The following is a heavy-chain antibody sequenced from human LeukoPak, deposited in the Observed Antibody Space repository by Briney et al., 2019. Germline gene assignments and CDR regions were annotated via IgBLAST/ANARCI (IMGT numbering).Heavy chain of an antibody. D-gene: IGHD3-22*01. Sequence: PGGSLRLSCAASGFTFNNYWMHWVRQAPGKGLVWVSGINSDGSSATYADSVKGRFTISRVNAKNTLYLEMNSLRAEDMTVYYCAIGVVITTAFDNWGQGTLVTVSS. CDR1: GFTFNNYW. CDR3: AIGVVITTAFDN. J-gene: IGHJ4*02. CDR2: INSDGSSA. V-gene: IGHV3-74*01.